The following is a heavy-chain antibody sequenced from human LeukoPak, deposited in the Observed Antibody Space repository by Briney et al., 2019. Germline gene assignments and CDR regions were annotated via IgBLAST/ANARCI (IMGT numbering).Heavy chain of an antibody. J-gene: IGHJ4*02. CDR3: ARSLPYGTTWYGRSDF. Sequence: GSLRLSRAASGFPFNAYWMTWVRQAPGKGLEWVANIRQDGDTKYYVDSVKGRFTISRDNAMNSLYLQMNSLRAEDTAIYYCARSLPYGTTWYGRSDFWGQGTLVTVSS. CDR1: GFPFNAYW. V-gene: IGHV3-7*03. D-gene: IGHD6-13*01. CDR2: IRQDGDTK.